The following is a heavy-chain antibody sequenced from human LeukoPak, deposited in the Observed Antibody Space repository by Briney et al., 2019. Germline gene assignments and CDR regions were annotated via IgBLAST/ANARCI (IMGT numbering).Heavy chain of an antibody. Sequence: GASVKVSCKASGHTFSRSYMHWVRQAPGQGLEWMRVINPSGTWTSYAQKFQGRVTITADESTSTAYMELSSLRSEDTAVYYCARTRPSSGWIQLWGPFDYWGQGTLVTVSS. CDR2: INPSGTWT. D-gene: IGHD5-18*01. J-gene: IGHJ4*02. V-gene: IGHV1-46*01. CDR3: ARTRPSSGWIQLWGPFDY. CDR1: GHTFSRSY.